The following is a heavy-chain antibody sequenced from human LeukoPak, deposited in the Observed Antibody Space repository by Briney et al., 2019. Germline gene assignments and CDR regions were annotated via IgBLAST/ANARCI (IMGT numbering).Heavy chain of an antibody. CDR2: IRTKRNNYAT. CDR3: TGRDDYGDY. Sequence: GGSLRLSCAASGFTFSDYAMHWVRQASGKGLEWVGRIRTKRNNYATAYAASVRGRFTISRDDSKNTAFLQMSSLKTEDTAVYYCTGRDDYGDYWGQGIVVTVSS. CDR1: GFTFSDYA. V-gene: IGHV3-73*01. J-gene: IGHJ4*02.